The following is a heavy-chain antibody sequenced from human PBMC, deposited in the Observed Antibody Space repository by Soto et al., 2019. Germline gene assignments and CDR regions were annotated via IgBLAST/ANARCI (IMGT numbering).Heavy chain of an antibody. Sequence: EVQLVESGGGLVQSGGSRRLSCAASGFTFSSYWMSWVRQGPGKGPEWVANIKQDGSEIYYVDSVKGRFTISRDNAKSSLYLQMTSLRAEDTAVYHCAKSLSAIPGDSWGQGTLVTVSS. CDR2: IKQDGSEI. J-gene: IGHJ4*02. V-gene: IGHV3-7*05. D-gene: IGHD2-2*01. CDR3: AKSLSAIPGDS. CDR1: GFTFSSYW.